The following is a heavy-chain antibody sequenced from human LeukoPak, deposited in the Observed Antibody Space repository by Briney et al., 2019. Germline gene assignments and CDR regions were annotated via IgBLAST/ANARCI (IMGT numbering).Heavy chain of an antibody. CDR1: GYTLTELS. V-gene: IGHV1-24*01. Sequence: GASVKVSCKVSGYTLTELSMHWVRQAPGKGLEWMGGFDPEDGETIYAQKFQGRVTMTEDTSTDTAYMELSSLRSEDMAVYYCATFPVATMEVLFDYWGQGTLVTVSS. J-gene: IGHJ4*02. CDR2: FDPEDGET. D-gene: IGHD5-12*01. CDR3: ATFPVATMEVLFDY.